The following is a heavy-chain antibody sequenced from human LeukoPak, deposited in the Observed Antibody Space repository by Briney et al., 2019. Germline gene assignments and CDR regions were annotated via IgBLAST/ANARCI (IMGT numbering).Heavy chain of an antibody. D-gene: IGHD2-15*01. CDR1: GYTFTSYG. J-gene: IGHJ5*02. CDR2: ISAYNGNT. V-gene: IGHV1-18*01. Sequence: GASVKVSCKASGYTFTSYGISWVRQAPGQGLEWMGWISAYNGNTNYAQKLQGRVTMTTDTSTSTAYMELRSLRSDDTAVYYCARDPGPLGYCSGGSCQMLGFDPWGQGTLVTVSS. CDR3: ARDPGPLGYCSGGSCQMLGFDP.